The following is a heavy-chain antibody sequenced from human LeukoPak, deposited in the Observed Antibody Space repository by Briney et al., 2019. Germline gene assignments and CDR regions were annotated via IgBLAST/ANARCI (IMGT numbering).Heavy chain of an antibody. D-gene: IGHD2-21*02. Sequence: ASVKVSCKASGYTFTSYGISWVRQAPGQGLEWMGWINPNSGGTNYAQKFQGRVTMTRDTSISTAYMELSRLRSDDTAVYYCARDRVVTATNYYYYYMDVWGKGTTVTISS. CDR3: ARDRVVTATNYYYYYMDV. J-gene: IGHJ6*03. CDR2: INPNSGGT. V-gene: IGHV1-2*02. CDR1: GYTFTSYG.